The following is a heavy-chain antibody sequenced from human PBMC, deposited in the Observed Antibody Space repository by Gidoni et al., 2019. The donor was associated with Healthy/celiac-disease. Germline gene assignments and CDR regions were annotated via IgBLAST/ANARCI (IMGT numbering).Heavy chain of an antibody. J-gene: IGHJ6*03. CDR2: INHSGST. D-gene: IGHD3-10*01. V-gene: IGHV4-34*01. CDR1: GGSFSGYY. Sequence: QVQLQQWGAGLLTPSETLSLTCAVYGGSFSGYYWSWIRQPPGKGLEWIGEINHSGSTNYNPSLKSRVTISVDTSKNQFSLKLSSVTAADTAVYYCARGPLWFGNMDVWGKGTTVTVSS. CDR3: ARGPLWFGNMDV.